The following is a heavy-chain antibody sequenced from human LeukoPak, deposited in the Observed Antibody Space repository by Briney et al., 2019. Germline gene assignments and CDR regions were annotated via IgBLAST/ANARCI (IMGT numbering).Heavy chain of an antibody. CDR1: GFTFSDYY. Sequence: GGSLRLSCAASGFTFSDYYMSWIRQAPGKGLEWVSYISSSSSYTNYADSVKGRFTISRDNAKNSLYLQMNSLRAEDTAVYYCASSITMIVVVTPAPNFDYWGQGTLVTVSS. D-gene: IGHD3-22*01. V-gene: IGHV3-11*03. CDR3: ASSITMIVVVTPAPNFDY. J-gene: IGHJ4*02. CDR2: ISSSSSYT.